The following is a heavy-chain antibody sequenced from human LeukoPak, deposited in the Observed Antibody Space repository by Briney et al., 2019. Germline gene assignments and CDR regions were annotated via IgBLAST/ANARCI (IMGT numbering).Heavy chain of an antibody. D-gene: IGHD6-13*01. CDR3: ARKVEGAAAAWDFDY. CDR2: ISAYNGNT. Sequence: VASVKVSSKASGDTFTSYGISGVRQAPGQGLEWMGWISAYNGNTNYAQKLQGRVTMTTDTSTSTAYMELRSLRSDDTAVYYCARKVEGAAAAWDFDYWGQGTLVTVSS. V-gene: IGHV1-18*01. CDR1: GDTFTSYG. J-gene: IGHJ4*02.